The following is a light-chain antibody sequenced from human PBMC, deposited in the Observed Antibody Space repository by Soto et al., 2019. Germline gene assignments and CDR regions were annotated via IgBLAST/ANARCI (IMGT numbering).Light chain of an antibody. CDR2: DAS. V-gene: IGKV1-5*01. Sequence: DVQLTQSPSTLSASVGDRVTITCRASQSISYWLAWYQQKPGKSPKLLIYDASSLKSGVPSRFSGSESGTEFTLTISSLQPDDFATYYCQQYNSYSRLTFGGGTKVEI. CDR1: QSISYW. CDR3: QQYNSYSRLT. J-gene: IGKJ4*01.